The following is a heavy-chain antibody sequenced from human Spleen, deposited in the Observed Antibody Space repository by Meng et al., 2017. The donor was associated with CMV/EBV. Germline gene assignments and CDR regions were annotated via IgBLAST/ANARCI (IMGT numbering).Heavy chain of an antibody. D-gene: IGHD3-22*01. CDR2: IIPIFGTA. J-gene: IGHJ4*02. Sequence: QVQLGQCGAEVKKPGASVKVSCKASGGTFSSYAISWVRQAPGQGLGWMGGIIPIFGTANYAQKFQGRVTITADESTSTAYMELSSLRSEDTAVYYCAGGTYYYDSSGYGPLYYFDYWGQGTLVTVSS. V-gene: IGHV1-69*12. CDR3: AGGTYYYDSSGYGPLYYFDY. CDR1: GGTFSSYA.